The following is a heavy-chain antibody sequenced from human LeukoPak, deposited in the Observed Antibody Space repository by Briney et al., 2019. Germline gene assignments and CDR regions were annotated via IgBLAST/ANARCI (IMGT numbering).Heavy chain of an antibody. J-gene: IGHJ6*04. CDR2: MSGSGGST. D-gene: IGHD4-17*01. CDR3: AKGVRVTTYFYYGMDV. Sequence: TGGSLRLSCAASGFTFSSYAMSWVRQAPGKGLEWVSYMSGSGGSTIYADSVRGRYTISRDNSKNTLYLQMNSLRAEDTAVYYCAKGVRVTTYFYYGMDVWGKGTTVTVSS. CDR1: GFTFSSYA. V-gene: IGHV3-23*01.